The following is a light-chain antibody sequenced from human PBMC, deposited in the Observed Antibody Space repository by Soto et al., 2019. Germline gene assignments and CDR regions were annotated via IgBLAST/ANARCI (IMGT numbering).Light chain of an antibody. CDR1: QSVSGN. J-gene: IGKJ1*01. V-gene: IGKV3D-15*01. CDR2: GAV. CDR3: QQYNGWLWT. Sequence: EIVMTQSPATLSAAPGEGVSLSCRVSQSVSGNLAWYQQKPGQAPRLLIYGAVTRATGIPARFSGRGSGTEFTLTITSLQSEDFAVYFCQQYNGWLWTFGQGTKVDI.